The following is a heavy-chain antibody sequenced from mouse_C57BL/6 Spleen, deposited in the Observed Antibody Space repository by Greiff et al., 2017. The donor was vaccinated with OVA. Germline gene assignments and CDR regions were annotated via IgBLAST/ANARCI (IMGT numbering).Heavy chain of an antibody. V-gene: IGHV5-6*02. D-gene: IGHD4-1*01. CDR2: ISSGGSYT. J-gene: IGHJ4*01. CDR3: ARQTEGGYYAMDY. Sequence: DVMLVESGGDLVKPGGSLKLSCAASGFTFSSYGMSWVRQTPDKRLEWVATISSGGSYTYYPDSVKGRFTISRDNAKNTLYLQMSSLKSEDTAMYYCARQTEGGYYAMDYWGQGTSVTVSS. CDR1: GFTFSSYG.